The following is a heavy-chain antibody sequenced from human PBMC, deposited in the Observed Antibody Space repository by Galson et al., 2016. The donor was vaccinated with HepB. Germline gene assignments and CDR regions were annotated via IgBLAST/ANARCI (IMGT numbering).Heavy chain of an antibody. CDR3: TKVTVARSSGH. CDR2: IHTDGGST. D-gene: IGHD6-19*01. V-gene: IGHV3-23*01. Sequence: SLRLSCAASGFTFSNNVMTWVRQAPGKGLERVSTIHTDGGSTYAADVVKCRFTISRDNSNNMVYLQMNSLRAEDTAPYYCTKVTVARSSGHWGPGTLVTVSS. CDR1: GFTFSNNV. J-gene: IGHJ4*02.